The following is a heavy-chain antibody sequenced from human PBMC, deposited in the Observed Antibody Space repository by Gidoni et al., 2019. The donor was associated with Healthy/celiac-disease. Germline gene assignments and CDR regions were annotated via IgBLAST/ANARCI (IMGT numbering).Heavy chain of an antibody. J-gene: IGHJ3*02. D-gene: IGHD3-10*01. CDR3: VKYYYGSGSYRDAFDI. V-gene: IGHV3-23*01. CDR2: ISGSGGST. Sequence: EVQLLESGGGLVQPGGSLRLSCAASGFTFSSYAMSWVRQAPGKGLEWVSAISGSGGSTYYADSVKGRFTISRDNSKNTLYLQMNSLRAEDTAVYYCVKYYYGSGSYRDAFDIWGQGTMVTVSS. CDR1: GFTFSSYA.